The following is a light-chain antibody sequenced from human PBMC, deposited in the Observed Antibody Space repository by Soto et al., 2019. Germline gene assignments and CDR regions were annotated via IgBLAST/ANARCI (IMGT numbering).Light chain of an antibody. CDR2: RTS. V-gene: IGKV3-15*01. J-gene: IGKJ5*01. CDR3: QQYNGWPIT. Sequence: EVVMTQSPATLSVSPGESATLSCRASQSISSNLAWYQQKPGQAPRLLMFRTSSRATGFPARFSGSGSGTEFNLTISSLQSEDFAVYYCQQYNGWPITFGQGTRLEIK. CDR1: QSISSN.